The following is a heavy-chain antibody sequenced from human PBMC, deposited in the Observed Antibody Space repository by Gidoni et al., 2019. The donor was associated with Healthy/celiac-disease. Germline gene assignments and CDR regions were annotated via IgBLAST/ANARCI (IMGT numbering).Heavy chain of an antibody. Sequence: QVQLVESGGGVVQPGRSLSLSCAASGFTFSSSGMHWVRQAPGKGLEWVAVIWYDGSNKYYADSVKGRFTISRDNSKNTLYLQMNSLRAEDTAVYYCARDRAQLLWFGELGSFDYWGQGTLVTVSS. CDR1: GFTFSSSG. V-gene: IGHV3-33*01. J-gene: IGHJ4*02. D-gene: IGHD3-10*01. CDR2: IWYDGSNK. CDR3: ARDRAQLLWFGELGSFDY.